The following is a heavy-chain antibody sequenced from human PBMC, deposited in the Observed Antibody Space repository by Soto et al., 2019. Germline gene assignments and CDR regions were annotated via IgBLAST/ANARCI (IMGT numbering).Heavy chain of an antibody. CDR1: GGSISSGGYY. CDR3: ARCDESGDYYFDY. Sequence: QVQLQESGPGLVKPSQTLSLTCTVSGGSISSGGYYWSWIRQHPGKGLEWIGYIYYSGSTYYNPSLTSRVTLSVDTSKNQFSLKLSAVTAADTAVYYGARCDESGDYYFDYWGQGTLVTVSS. D-gene: IGHD3-10*01. V-gene: IGHV4-31*03. J-gene: IGHJ4*02. CDR2: IYYSGST.